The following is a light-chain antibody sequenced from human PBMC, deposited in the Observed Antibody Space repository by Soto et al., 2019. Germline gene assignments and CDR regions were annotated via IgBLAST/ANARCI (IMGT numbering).Light chain of an antibody. J-gene: IGKJ1*01. CDR2: DAS. CDR1: QSISSY. Sequence: DIQMTQSPSSLSASVGDRVTITCRASQSISSYLNWYQQKPGKAPKLLIYDASSLQSGVPSRFSGRGSGTDFTLTISSLQPEDFATYYCQQSYSYTWTFGQGTKVEIK. CDR3: QQSYSYTWT. V-gene: IGKV1-39*01.